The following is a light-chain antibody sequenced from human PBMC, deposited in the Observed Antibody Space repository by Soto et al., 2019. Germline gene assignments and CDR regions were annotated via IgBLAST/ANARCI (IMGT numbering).Light chain of an antibody. J-gene: IGLJ3*02. Sequence: QSALTQPASVSGSPGQSITISCTRTSSDVGRYNLVSWYQQLPGKAPKLIIYEVNERPSGISDRFSGSKSGNTASLTISGLQDEDEADYFCCSYVGSSILMFGGGTKLTVL. CDR3: CSYVGSSILM. CDR1: SSDVGRYNL. CDR2: EVN. V-gene: IGLV2-23*02.